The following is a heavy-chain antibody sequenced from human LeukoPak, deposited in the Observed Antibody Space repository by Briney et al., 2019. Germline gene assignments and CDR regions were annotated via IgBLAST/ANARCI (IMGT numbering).Heavy chain of an antibody. CDR2: IDHSGTT. CDR1: GGSFSGFY. D-gene: IGHD3-10*01. J-gene: IGHJ4*02. CDR3: ARGEGSGSYYPPLDS. Sequence: KTSETLSLTCAVYGGSFSGFYWTWIRQAPGKGLEWIGEIDHSGTTNYNPSLKSRVTISSDMSKNQFSLKLTSVTAADTAVYYFARGEGSGSYYPPLDSGGQGTLVPVP. V-gene: IGHV4-34*01.